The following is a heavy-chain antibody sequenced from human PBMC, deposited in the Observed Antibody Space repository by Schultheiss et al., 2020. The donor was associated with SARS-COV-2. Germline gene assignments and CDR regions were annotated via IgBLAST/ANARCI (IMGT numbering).Heavy chain of an antibody. CDR3: ARELGWFGELPDAFDI. V-gene: IGHV3-30*07. CDR1: GFTFSSYA. D-gene: IGHD3-10*01. J-gene: IGHJ3*02. CDR2: ISYDGSNK. Sequence: SCAASGFTFSSYAMHWVRQAPGKGLEWVAVISYDGSNKYYADSVKGRFTISRDNSKNTLYLQMNSLRAEDTAVYYCARELGWFGELPDAFDIWGQGTMVTVSS.